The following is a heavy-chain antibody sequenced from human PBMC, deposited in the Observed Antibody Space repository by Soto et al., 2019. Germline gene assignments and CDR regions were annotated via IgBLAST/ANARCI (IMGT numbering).Heavy chain of an antibody. CDR3: ATSGTSRLVAGPLYYFDY. Sequence: SETLSLTCTVSGGSISNYYWNWIRQPPGKGLEWIGYIYYSGSTNYNPSLESRVTISVDTSKNQFSLKLSSVTAADTAMYYCATSGTSRLVAGPLYYFDYWGQRTLVTVSS. D-gene: IGHD6-19*01. J-gene: IGHJ4*02. V-gene: IGHV4-59*08. CDR1: GGSISNYY. CDR2: IYYSGST.